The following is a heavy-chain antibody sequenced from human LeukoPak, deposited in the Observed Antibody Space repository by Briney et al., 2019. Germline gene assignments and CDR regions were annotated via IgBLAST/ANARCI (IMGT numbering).Heavy chain of an antibody. CDR1: GFTFSAYW. V-gene: IGHV3-74*01. CDR3: AKGKQQWWTFDALDI. D-gene: IGHD2-8*01. J-gene: IGHJ3*02. CDR2: IKNDGSFT. Sequence: PGGSLRLSCAASGFTFSAYWIHWVRQAPGKGLVWVSRIKNDGSFTSYADFVKGRFTISRDNSKNTLYLQINSLIPDDTAVYYCAKGKQQWWTFDALDIWGQGTTVTVSS.